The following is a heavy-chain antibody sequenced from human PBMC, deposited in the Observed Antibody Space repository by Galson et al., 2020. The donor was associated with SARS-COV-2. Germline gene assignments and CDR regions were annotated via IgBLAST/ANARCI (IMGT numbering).Heavy chain of an antibody. D-gene: IGHD3-22*01. CDR2: IYYSGST. CDR3: ARAKAATMIVVVIDAFDI. J-gene: IGHJ3*02. CDR1: GGSISSGDYY. Sequence: ETSETLSLTCTVSGGSISSGDYYWSWIRQPPGKGLEWIGYIYYSGSTYYNPSLKRRVTISVDTSKNQFSLKLSSVTAADTAVYYCARAKAATMIVVVIDAFDIWGQGTMVTVSS. V-gene: IGHV4-30-4*01.